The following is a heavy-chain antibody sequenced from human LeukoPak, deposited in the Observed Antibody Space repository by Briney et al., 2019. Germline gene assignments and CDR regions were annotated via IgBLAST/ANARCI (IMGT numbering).Heavy chain of an antibody. CDR1: GFSFANSV. CDR2: ISGSGDRT. CDR3: AIREPIGY. J-gene: IGHJ4*02. D-gene: IGHD6-13*01. Sequence: PGGSLRLSCAASGFSFANSVISWIRQAPGKGPEWVSAISGSGDRTDYADSVRGRFTTSRDNSKSTLYLQMNSLRVEDTAIYYCAIREPIGYWGQGSLVTVSP. V-gene: IGHV3-23*01.